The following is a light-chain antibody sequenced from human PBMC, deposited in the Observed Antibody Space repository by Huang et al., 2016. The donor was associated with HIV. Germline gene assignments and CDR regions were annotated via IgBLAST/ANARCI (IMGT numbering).Light chain of an antibody. CDR3: QQSYSTHWT. V-gene: IGKV1-39*01. CDR1: QSITNF. J-gene: IGKJ1*01. CDR2: ATY. Sequence: DIQMTQSPSSLSASVGDRVTITCRASQSITNFLNWYQQKPGKAPKLLIYATYSLESGVPSRFSGRGSGTYFTLAISSLQPEDFATYYCQQSYSTHWTFGQGTKVEVK.